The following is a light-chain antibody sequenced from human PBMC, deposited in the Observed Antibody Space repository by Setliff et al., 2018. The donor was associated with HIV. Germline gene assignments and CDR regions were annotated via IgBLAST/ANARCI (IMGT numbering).Light chain of an antibody. CDR1: SSNIGRNA. J-gene: IGLJ2*01. Sequence: QSVLTQPPSASGTPGQRVTISCSGSSSNIGRNAVTWYQQLPGAAPRLLIYSTNQRPAGVPARFSGSKSGTSASLAISGLQSEDEADYYCAAWDDSLNGHGVFGGGTKVTV. CDR3: AAWDDSLNGHGV. CDR2: STN. V-gene: IGLV1-44*01.